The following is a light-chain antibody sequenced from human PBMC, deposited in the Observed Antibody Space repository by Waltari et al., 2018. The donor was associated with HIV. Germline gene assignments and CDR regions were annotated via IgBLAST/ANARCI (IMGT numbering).Light chain of an antibody. CDR1: QNINTS. V-gene: IGKV1-39*01. J-gene: IGKJ1*01. Sequence: IQMTQSPSSLSASVGDRVTLSCRSSQNINTSLSWYQQLLGKAPKVLIFAASNLQTVVPSRFSGSGSGTVFALTISDLQREDFATYYCQQSYTTPRTFGQGTKVEIK. CDR2: AAS. CDR3: QQSYTTPRT.